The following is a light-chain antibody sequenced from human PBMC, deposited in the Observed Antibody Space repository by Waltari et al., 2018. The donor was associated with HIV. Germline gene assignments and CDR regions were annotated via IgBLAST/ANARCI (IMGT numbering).Light chain of an antibody. Sequence: DIQMTQSPSSLSASVGDRVTITCRASQSISNYLNWYQQKPGKAPKLLIYAASSLQSGVPSRFSGSGSGTDFTLTISSLHPEDFATYYCQQSYSTPRGTFGQGTKLEIK. CDR1: QSISNY. J-gene: IGKJ2*02. V-gene: IGKV1-39*01. CDR3: QQSYSTPRGT. CDR2: AAS.